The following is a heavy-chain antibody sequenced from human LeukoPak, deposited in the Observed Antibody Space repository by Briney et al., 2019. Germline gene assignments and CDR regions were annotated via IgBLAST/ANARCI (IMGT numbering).Heavy chain of an antibody. CDR2: ISSSSSTI. CDR1: GFTFSSYS. CDR3: ARHAIIPAGDGMDV. Sequence: GGSLRLSCAASGFTFSSYSMNWVRQAPGKGLEWVSYISSSSSTIYYADSVKGRFTISRDNAKNSLYLQMNSLRAEDTAVYYCARHAIIPAGDGMDVWGQGTTVTVSS. D-gene: IGHD1-14*01. V-gene: IGHV3-48*01. J-gene: IGHJ6*02.